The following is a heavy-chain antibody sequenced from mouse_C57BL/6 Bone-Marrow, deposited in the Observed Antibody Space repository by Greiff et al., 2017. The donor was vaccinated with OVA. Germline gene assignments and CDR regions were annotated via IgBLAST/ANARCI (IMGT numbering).Heavy chain of an antibody. V-gene: IGHV1-55*01. D-gene: IGHD2-2*01. Sequence: VQLQQPGAELVKPGASVKMSCKASGYTFTSYWITWVKQRPGQGLEWIGDIYPGSGSTHYNEKFKGKATLTVDTSSSTAYMQLSSLTSEDSAVYYCARSGEFGYYGYFDVWGTGTTVTVSS. J-gene: IGHJ1*03. CDR3: ARSGEFGYYGYFDV. CDR2: IYPGSGST. CDR1: GYTFTSYW.